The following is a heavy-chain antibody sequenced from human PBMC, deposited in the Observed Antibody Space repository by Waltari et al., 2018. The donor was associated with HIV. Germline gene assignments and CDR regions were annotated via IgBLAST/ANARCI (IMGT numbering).Heavy chain of an antibody. CDR1: GGSISSYY. Sequence: QVQLQESGPGLVKPSETLSLTCTVSGGSISSYYWSWIRPPPGKGLEWIGYIYYSGSTNYNPFLKSRVTISVDTSKNQFSLKLSSVTAADTAVYYCARGSDYDFWSSVNFDYWGQGTLVTVSS. CDR2: IYYSGST. J-gene: IGHJ4*02. CDR3: ARGSDYDFWSSVNFDY. V-gene: IGHV4-59*01. D-gene: IGHD3-3*01.